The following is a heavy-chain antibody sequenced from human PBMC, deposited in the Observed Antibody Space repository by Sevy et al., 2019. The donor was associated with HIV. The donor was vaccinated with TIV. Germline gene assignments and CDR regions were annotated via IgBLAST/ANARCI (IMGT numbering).Heavy chain of an antibody. CDR3: AKDRELELLSGGMDV. J-gene: IGHJ6*02. V-gene: IGHV3-74*01. CDR2: ISADGSRT. CDR1: GFTFSSYW. Sequence: GGSLRLSCAASGFTFSSYWMHWVRQAPGKGLVWVSGISADGSRTVYEDSVKGRFTISRDNAKNTLYLQMNSLRAEDTAVYYCAKDRELELLSGGMDVWGQGTTVTVSS. D-gene: IGHD1-7*01.